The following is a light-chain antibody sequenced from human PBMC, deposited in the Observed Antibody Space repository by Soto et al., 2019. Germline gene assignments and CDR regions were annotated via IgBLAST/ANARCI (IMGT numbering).Light chain of an antibody. CDR3: SSYAGTYYWV. Sequence: QSVLTQPPSASGSPGQSVAISCTGTSSDVGGYNYVSWYQQHPGKAPKLIILEVSKRPSGVPDRFSGSKSGNTASLTVSGLQAEDEADYYCSSYAGTYYWVFGGGTKLTVL. CDR2: EVS. J-gene: IGLJ2*01. V-gene: IGLV2-8*01. CDR1: SSDVGGYNY.